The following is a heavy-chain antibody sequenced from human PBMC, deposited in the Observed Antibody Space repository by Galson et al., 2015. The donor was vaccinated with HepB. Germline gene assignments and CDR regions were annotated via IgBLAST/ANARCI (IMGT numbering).Heavy chain of an antibody. D-gene: IGHD7-27*01. CDR1: GFTFRRSG. CDR2: IWHDGSKQ. J-gene: IGHJ3*01. V-gene: IGHV3-33*01. Sequence: SLRLSCAASGFTFRRSGMHWVRQTPGKGLEWVAVIWHDGSKQFYAKSVKGRFTVSRDNSKNTLYLQMNSLRGDDTAMYFCARGANWGSGHDAFDLWGRGTMVTVSS. CDR3: ARGANWGSGHDAFDL.